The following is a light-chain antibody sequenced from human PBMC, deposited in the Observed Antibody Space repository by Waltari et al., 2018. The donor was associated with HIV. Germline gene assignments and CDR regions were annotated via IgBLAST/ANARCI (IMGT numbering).Light chain of an antibody. CDR1: ALAHNY. CDR3: QSGGSSGSWV. CDR2: KDT. J-gene: IGLJ3*02. V-gene: IGLV3-25*03. Sequence: SNELTQPPSVSVSPGQTARITCSGDALAHNYTYWFQQKPGQAPVLVIYKDTERPSGIPERFSGSRSGTTVKLTISGVQAEDEADYYCQSGGSSGSWVFGGGTKLTVL.